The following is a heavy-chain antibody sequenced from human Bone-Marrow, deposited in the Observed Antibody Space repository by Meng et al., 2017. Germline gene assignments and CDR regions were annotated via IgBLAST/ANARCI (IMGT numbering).Heavy chain of an antibody. CDR3: AKGPDSSGWYYCFDY. J-gene: IGHJ4*02. D-gene: IGHD6-19*01. V-gene: IGHV3-21*04. Sequence: GESPKISCAASGFSFNTYPMNWVRQAPGKGLKWVSSISSTSNDIYYADSVKGRFTISRDNSKNTLYLQMNSLRAEDTAVYYCAKGPDSSGWYYCFDYWGQGTLVTVSS. CDR1: GFSFNTYP. CDR2: ISSTSNDI.